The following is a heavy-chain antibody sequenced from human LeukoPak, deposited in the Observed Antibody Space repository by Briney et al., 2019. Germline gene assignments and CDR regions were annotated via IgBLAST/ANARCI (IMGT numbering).Heavy chain of an antibody. J-gene: IGHJ6*02. CDR1: GYSISSGYY. Sequence: SETLSLTCTVSGYSISSGYYWGWIRQPPGKGLEWIGEIYHSGNTNYNPSLKSRVTISVDKSNNHFSLKMNSVTAADTAVYYCARDSATTLGSYYYGLDVWGQGTTVTVSS. V-gene: IGHV4-38-2*02. CDR3: ARDSATTLGSYYYGLDV. CDR2: IYHSGNT. D-gene: IGHD5-12*01.